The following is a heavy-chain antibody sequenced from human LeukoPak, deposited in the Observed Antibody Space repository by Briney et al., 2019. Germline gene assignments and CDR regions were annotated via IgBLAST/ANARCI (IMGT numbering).Heavy chain of an antibody. V-gene: IGHV4-34*01. J-gene: IGHJ3*02. CDR1: GGSFSGYY. CDR3: ARLEFLTFDAFDI. Sequence: PSETLSLTCAVYGGSFSGYYWSWIRQPPGKGLEWIGEINHSGSTNYNPPLKSRVTISVDTSKNQFSLKLSSVTAADTAVYYCARLEFLTFDAFDIWGQGTMVTVSS. CDR2: INHSGST. D-gene: IGHD2-21*01.